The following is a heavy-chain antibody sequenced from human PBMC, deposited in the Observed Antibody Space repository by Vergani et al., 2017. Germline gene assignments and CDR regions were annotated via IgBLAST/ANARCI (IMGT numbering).Heavy chain of an antibody. CDR2: IRYDGTKR. Sequence: QVQLVESGGGVVQPGGSLRLSCIASGFTFRIYGMHWVRQAPGKGLEWVAFIRYDGTKRFYGDSVKGRFTISRDNSQTTVFLQMNSLRADDSAVYYCTKAGQYDKDNFHDSWGQGALVTVAS. V-gene: IGHV3-30*02. CDR3: TKAGQYDKDNFHDS. CDR1: GFTFRIYG. D-gene: IGHD3-22*01. J-gene: IGHJ1*01.